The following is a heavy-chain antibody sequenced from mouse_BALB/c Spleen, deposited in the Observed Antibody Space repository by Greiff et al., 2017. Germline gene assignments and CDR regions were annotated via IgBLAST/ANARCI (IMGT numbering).Heavy chain of an antibody. CDR2: IDPYYGGT. J-gene: IGHJ4*01. Sequence: VQLKQSGPELEKPGASVKISCKASGYSFTGYNMNWVKQSNGKSLEWIGNIDPYYGGTSYNQKFKGKATLTVDKSSSTAYMQLKSLTSEDSAVYYCAREGYYDYDGSLYAMDYWGQGTSVTVSS. CDR1: GYSFTGYN. CDR3: AREGYYDYDGSLYAMDY. D-gene: IGHD2-4*01. V-gene: IGHV1-39*01.